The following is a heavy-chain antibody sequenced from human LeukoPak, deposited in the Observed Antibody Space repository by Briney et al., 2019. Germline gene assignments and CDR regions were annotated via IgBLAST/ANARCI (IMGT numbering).Heavy chain of an antibody. CDR2: IYTSGGT. Sequence: SETLSLTCTVSGGSISSYYWSWIRQPPGKGLEWIGYIYTSGGTNYNPSLKSRVTISVDTSKNQFSLKLSSVTAADTAVYYCARHLIVVVPAAHDAFDIWGQGTMVTVSS. V-gene: IGHV4-4*09. CDR1: GGSISSYY. D-gene: IGHD2-2*01. J-gene: IGHJ3*02. CDR3: ARHLIVVVPAAHDAFDI.